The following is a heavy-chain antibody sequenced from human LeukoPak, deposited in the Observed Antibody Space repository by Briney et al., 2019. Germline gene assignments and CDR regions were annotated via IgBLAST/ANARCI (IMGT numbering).Heavy chain of an antibody. CDR1: GYSFDDYG. Sequence: GGSLRLSCAGSGYSFDDYGMRWVRQAPGKGLEWVAVINWNGGSTGYAASVKGRCTISRDNAKNALYLEMNSLRAEDTAFYYCVRLGRDGYTYGAAYWGLGTLVTVSS. V-gene: IGHV3-20*04. CDR2: INWNGGST. CDR3: VRLGRDGYTYGAAY. J-gene: IGHJ1*01. D-gene: IGHD5-24*01.